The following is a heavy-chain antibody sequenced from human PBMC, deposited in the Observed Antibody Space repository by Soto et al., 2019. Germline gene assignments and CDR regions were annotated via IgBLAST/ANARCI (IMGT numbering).Heavy chain of an antibody. CDR2: IWYDGSNK. D-gene: IGHD3-10*01. CDR3: ARNYYYGSGIEGMDV. V-gene: IGHV3-33*01. Sequence: QVQLVESGGGVVQPGRSLRLSCAASGFTFSSYGMHWVRQAPGKGLEWVAVIWYDGSNKYYADSVKGRFTISRDNSKNTLYLQMNSLRAEDTAVYYCARNYYYGSGIEGMDVWGQGTTVTVSS. J-gene: IGHJ6*02. CDR1: GFTFSSYG.